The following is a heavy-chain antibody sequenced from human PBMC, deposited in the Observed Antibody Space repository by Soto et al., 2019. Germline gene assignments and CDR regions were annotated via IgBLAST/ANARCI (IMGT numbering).Heavy chain of an antibody. CDR3: ADQTGSSSGWIGGFDY. Sequence: GGSLSLSCTASGFPFSSYAMHWVRQAPGKGLEWVAVISYDRSNKYYADSVKGRFTISRDNSKNTLYLQMNSLRAEDTAVYYCADQTGSSSGWIGGFDYWGQGTLVTVSS. J-gene: IGHJ4*02. D-gene: IGHD6-19*01. V-gene: IGHV3-30-3*01. CDR2: ISYDRSNK. CDR1: GFPFSSYA.